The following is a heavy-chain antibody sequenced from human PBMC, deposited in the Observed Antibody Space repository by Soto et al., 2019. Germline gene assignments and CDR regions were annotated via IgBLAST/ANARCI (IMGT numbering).Heavy chain of an antibody. D-gene: IGHD3-3*01. CDR1: GFTFSSYG. V-gene: IGHV3-30*18. CDR2: ISYDESNK. Sequence: GGSVRLSCAASGFTFSSYGMHWVRQAPGKGLEWVAFISYDESNKYYADSVKGRFTISRDNSRTTLYLQMNSLRAEDTAVYFCAKRRKVLRFLEWSSGMEVWGHGITVTGYS. J-gene: IGHJ6*02. CDR3: AKRRKVLRFLEWSSGMEV.